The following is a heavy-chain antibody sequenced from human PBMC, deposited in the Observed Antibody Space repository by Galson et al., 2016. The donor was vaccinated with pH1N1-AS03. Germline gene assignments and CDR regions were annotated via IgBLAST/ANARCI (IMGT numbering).Heavy chain of an antibody. Sequence: SLRLSCAASGFTFTSSWMHWVRQAPGKGLVWVSHINEVGSTTRYADSVKGRVTISRDNAKNTLYLQMNRLRAEDTAVYFCVREQGGSDDYWGQGTLVSVSS. CDR3: VREQGGSDDY. V-gene: IGHV3-74*01. CDR1: GFTFTSSW. D-gene: IGHD1-26*01. J-gene: IGHJ4*02. CDR2: INEVGSTT.